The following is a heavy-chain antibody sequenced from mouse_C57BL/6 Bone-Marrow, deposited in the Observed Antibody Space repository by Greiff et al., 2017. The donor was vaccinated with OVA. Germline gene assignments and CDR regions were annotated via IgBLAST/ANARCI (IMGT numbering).Heavy chain of an antibody. J-gene: IGHJ2*01. CDR3: ARAARWSYYFYY. CDR2: ISGGGSYT. Sequence: EVLLVESGGGLVKPGGSLKLSCAASGFTFSGYAMSWVRQTPEKGLEWVATISGGGSYTYYPDTVKGRFTISRDNAKNNLYLQMSHMKCEDTAKNYSARAARWSYYFYYGGQGTTLTVTA. CDR1: GFTFSGYA. D-gene: IGHD2-3*01. V-gene: IGHV5-4*01.